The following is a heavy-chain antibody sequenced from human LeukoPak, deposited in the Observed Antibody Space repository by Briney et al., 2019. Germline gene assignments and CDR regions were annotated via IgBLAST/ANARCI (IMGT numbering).Heavy chain of an antibody. CDR1: GGSISSSSYY. J-gene: IGHJ5*02. CDR3: AKVGSYYDILTGYYDNWFDP. Sequence: SETLSLTCTVSGGSISSSSYYWGWIRQPPGKGLEWIGSIYYSGSTYYNPSLKSRVTISVDTSKNQLSLKLSSVTAADTAVYYCAKVGSYYDILTGYYDNWFDPWGQGTLVTVSS. D-gene: IGHD3-9*01. CDR2: IYYSGST. V-gene: IGHV4-39*01.